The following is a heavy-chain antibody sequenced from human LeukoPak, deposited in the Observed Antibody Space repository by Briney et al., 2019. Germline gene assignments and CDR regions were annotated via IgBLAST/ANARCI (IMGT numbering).Heavy chain of an antibody. CDR3: TTDLVWFGEVN. V-gene: IGHV3-15*01. CDR2: IKSKTDGGTT. Sequence: GGSLRLSCAASGFTVSSSYMSWVRQAPGKGLEWVGRIKSKTDGGTTDYAAPVKGRFTISRDDSKNTLYLQMNSLKTEDTAVYYCTTDLVWFGEVNWGQGTLVTVSS. CDR1: GFTVSSSY. D-gene: IGHD3-10*01. J-gene: IGHJ4*02.